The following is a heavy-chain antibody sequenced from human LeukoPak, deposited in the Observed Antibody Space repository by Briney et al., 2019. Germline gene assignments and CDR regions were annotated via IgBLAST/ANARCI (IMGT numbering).Heavy chain of an antibody. CDR3: ARDGLVVPAAYPSTDTYYMDV. CDR2: ISYDGSNK. CDR1: GFTFSSYA. Sequence: GGSLRLSCAASGFTFSSYAMHWVRQAPGKGLEWVAVISYDGSNKYYADSVKGRFTIFRDNSKNTLYLQMNSLRAEDTAMYYCARDGLVVPAAYPSTDTYYMDVWGKGTTVTVSS. V-gene: IGHV3-30*01. J-gene: IGHJ6*03. D-gene: IGHD2-2*01.